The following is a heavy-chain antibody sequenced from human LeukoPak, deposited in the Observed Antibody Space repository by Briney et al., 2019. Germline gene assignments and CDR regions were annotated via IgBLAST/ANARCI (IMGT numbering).Heavy chain of an antibody. CDR1: GYTFTGYN. D-gene: IGHD3-22*01. CDR3: AREANDSSGYYPKHDAFDI. CDR2: INPNSGGT. J-gene: IGHJ3*02. V-gene: IGHV1-2*02. Sequence: GASVKVSCKASGYTFTGYNMHWVRQAPGQGLEWMGWINPNSGGTNYAQKFQGRVTMTRDTSISTAYMELSRLRSDDTAVYYCAREANDSSGYYPKHDAFDIWGQGTMVTVSS.